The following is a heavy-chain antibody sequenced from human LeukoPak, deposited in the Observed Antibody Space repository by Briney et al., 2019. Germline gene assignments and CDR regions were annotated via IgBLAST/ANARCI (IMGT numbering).Heavy chain of an antibody. Sequence: QSGGSLRLSCAASGFIFSSYAMSWVRQAPGKGLEWVSAISGSGGSTYYADSVKGRFTISRDNSKNTLYLRMNSLRAEDTAVYYCARLWFGELLWSSWGQGTLVTVSS. J-gene: IGHJ4*02. CDR1: GFIFSSYA. CDR3: ARLWFGELLWSS. D-gene: IGHD3-10*01. CDR2: ISGSGGST. V-gene: IGHV3-23*01.